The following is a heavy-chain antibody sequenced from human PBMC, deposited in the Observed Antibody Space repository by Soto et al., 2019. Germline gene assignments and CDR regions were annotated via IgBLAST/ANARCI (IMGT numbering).Heavy chain of an antibody. D-gene: IGHD3-16*01. CDR2: IGTTGDP. CDR3: VRTLRLGESGYGMDV. Sequence: GGSLRLSCVASGFNLRSYNMHWVRQGTGKGLEWVSAIGTTGDPYYQDSVKGRFTITRDNAKKYLYLQMNNLRAGDTAVYYCVRTLRLGESGYGMDVWGQGTTVTVSS. J-gene: IGHJ6*02. V-gene: IGHV3-13*05. CDR1: GFNLRSYN.